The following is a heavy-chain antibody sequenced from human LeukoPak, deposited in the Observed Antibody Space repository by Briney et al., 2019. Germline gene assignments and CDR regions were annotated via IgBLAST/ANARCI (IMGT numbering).Heavy chain of an antibody. V-gene: IGHV4-39*07. CDR3: ARDTSSVGAFDI. CDR1: GGSISGSSYY. J-gene: IGHJ3*02. CDR2: IYYSGGT. D-gene: IGHD3-22*01. Sequence: PSETLSVTCTVSGGSISGSSYYWGWIRQPPGKGLEWIGSIYYSGGTYYNPSLKSRVTISVDTSKNQFSLKLSSVTAADTAVYYCARDTSSVGAFDIWGQGTMVTVSS.